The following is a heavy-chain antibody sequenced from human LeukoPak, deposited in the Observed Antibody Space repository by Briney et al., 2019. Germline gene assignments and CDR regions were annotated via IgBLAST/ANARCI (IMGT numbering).Heavy chain of an antibody. CDR1: GFTFSSYA. D-gene: IGHD5-12*01. V-gene: IGHV3-30*04. J-gene: IGHJ3*02. Sequence: PGGSLRLSCAASGFTFSSYAMHWVRQAPGKGLEWVAVISYDGSNKYYADSVKGRFTISRDNSKNTLYLQMNSLRAEDTAVYYCARDQESGYANDAFDIWGQGTMVTVSS. CDR3: ARDQESGYANDAFDI. CDR2: ISYDGSNK.